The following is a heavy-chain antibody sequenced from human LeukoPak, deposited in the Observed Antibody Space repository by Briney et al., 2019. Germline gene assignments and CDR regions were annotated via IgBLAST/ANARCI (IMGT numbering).Heavy chain of an antibody. CDR1: GYIFTSYW. Sequence: GESLQISCQGSGYIFTSYWIGWVRQLPGKGLEWMGIIYPGDSDTRYSPSFQGQVTISADKSISTAYLQWSSLKASDTAMYYCASSMVRGVITFDYWGQGTLVTVSS. J-gene: IGHJ4*02. V-gene: IGHV5-51*01. CDR3: ASSMVRGVITFDY. D-gene: IGHD3-10*01. CDR2: IYPGDSDT.